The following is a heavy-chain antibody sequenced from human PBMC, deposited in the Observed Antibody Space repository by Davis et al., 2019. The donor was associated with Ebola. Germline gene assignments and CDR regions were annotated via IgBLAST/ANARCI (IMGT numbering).Heavy chain of an antibody. CDR1: GFIFDDYA. CDR2: INWNGASS. CDR3: AKDRRDTASFDY. V-gene: IGHV3-20*04. Sequence: GESLKISCGASGFIFDDYAMTWVRQAPGKGLEWVSGINWNGASSGYADSVKGRFTISRDNSKNTLYLQMNSLRAEDTAVYYCAKDRRDTASFDYWGQGTLVTVSS. J-gene: IGHJ4*02. D-gene: IGHD5-18*01.